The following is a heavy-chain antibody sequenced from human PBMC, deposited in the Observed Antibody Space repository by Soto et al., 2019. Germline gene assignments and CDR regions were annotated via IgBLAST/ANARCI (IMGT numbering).Heavy chain of an antibody. Sequence: PGGSLRLSCAASGFTFSSYAMSWVRQAPGKGLEWVSAISGSGGSTYYADSVKGRFTISRDNSKNTLYLQMNSLRAEDTAVYYCAKDRGRYCSSTSCRYFDYWGQGTLVTVSS. V-gene: IGHV3-23*01. D-gene: IGHD2-2*01. CDR2: ISGSGGST. CDR1: GFTFSSYA. CDR3: AKDRGRYCSSTSCRYFDY. J-gene: IGHJ4*02.